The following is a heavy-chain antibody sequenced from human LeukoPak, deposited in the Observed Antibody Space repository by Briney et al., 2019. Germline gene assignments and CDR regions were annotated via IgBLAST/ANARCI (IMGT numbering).Heavy chain of an antibody. CDR3: AKGYDSSGHYGNYFDF. J-gene: IGHJ4*02. CDR1: GLTFNTYA. V-gene: IGHV3-23*01. CDR2: ISASGVSK. D-gene: IGHD3-22*01. Sequence: GGPLRLSCAASGLTFNTYAMHWLRQAPGKGLEWVSVISASGVSKYYADAVKGRFTISRDNSRNTLYLQLNSLRAEDTAVYYCAKGYDSSGHYGNYFDFWGQGTLVTVSS.